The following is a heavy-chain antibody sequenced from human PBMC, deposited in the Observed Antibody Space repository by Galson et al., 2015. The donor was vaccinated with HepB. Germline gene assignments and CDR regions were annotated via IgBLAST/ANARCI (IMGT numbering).Heavy chain of an antibody. CDR3: TRPGYGSSLFLEYSHGMDI. Sequence: SLRLSCAASGFTFSGSGIHWVRLASGKGLEWVGRIRNRANNYATAYAASVRGRFTVSRDDSKNTAYLQMNSLKTEATAVYYCTRPGYGSSLFLEYSHGMDIWGQGSTGIVS. CDR2: IRNRANNYAT. CDR1: GFTFSGSG. D-gene: IGHD3-3*01. J-gene: IGHJ6*02. V-gene: IGHV3-73*01.